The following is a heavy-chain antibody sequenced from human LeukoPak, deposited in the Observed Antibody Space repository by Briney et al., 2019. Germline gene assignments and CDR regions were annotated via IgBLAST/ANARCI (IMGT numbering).Heavy chain of an antibody. CDR2: ISGSGGST. CDR3: AKDADYGDYSTMYNWFDP. Sequence: GGSLRLSCAASGFTFSSYAMSWVRQAPGKGLEWVSAISGSGGSTYYADSVKGRFTISRDNSKNTLYLQMNSLRAEDTAVYYCAKDADYGDYSTMYNWFDPWAREPWSPSPQ. V-gene: IGHV3-23*01. CDR1: GFTFSSYA. D-gene: IGHD4-17*01. J-gene: IGHJ5*02.